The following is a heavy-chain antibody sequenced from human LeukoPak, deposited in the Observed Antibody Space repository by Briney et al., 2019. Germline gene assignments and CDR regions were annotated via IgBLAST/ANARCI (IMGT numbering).Heavy chain of an antibody. CDR2: LYSTGIT. D-gene: IGHD2-15*01. CDR1: GGSVSSSNYH. Sequence: SETLSLTCTVSGGSVSSSNYHWAWIRQSPGMGLEWIGTLYSTGITSQNPDASLKSRVTLSVDTSKNQFSLKLSSVTAADTAVYYCARGPPVDVVVVAATPPPPFQHWGQGTLVTVSS. J-gene: IGHJ1*01. CDR3: ARGPPVDVVVVAATPPPPFQH. V-gene: IGHV4-39*01.